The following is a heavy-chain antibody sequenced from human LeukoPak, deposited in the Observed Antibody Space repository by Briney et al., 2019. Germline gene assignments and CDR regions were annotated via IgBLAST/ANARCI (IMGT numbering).Heavy chain of an antibody. D-gene: IGHD2-8*01. V-gene: IGHV4-59*12. CDR2: IYYSGST. J-gene: IGHJ6*02. CDR3: ARVNGPYYYGMDV. CDR1: GGSISSYY. Sequence: SETLSLTCTVSGGSISSYYWSWIRQPPGKGLEWIGYIYYSGSTYYNPSLKSRVTISVDTSKNQFSLKLSSVTAADTAVYYCARVNGPYYYGMDVWGQGTTVTVSS.